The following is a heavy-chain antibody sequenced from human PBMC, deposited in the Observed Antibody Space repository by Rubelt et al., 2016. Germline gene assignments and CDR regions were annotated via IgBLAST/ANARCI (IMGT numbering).Heavy chain of an antibody. CDR3: ARDRDWAFDA. CDR2: IHHNGST. J-gene: IGHJ5*02. CDR1: GGSFSGFY. D-gene: IGHD3-9*01. V-gene: IGHV4-34*01. Sequence: QVQLQQWGAGLLKPSETLSLTCAVYGGSFSGFYWSWIRQPPGKGLEWIGEIHHNGSTNYNPSLKSRVTISVDTSKNQFSLKLNFVTAADTAVYYCARDRDWAFDAWGQGALVTVSS.